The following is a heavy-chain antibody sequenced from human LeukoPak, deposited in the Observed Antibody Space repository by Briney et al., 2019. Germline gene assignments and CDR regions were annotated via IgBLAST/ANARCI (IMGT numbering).Heavy chain of an antibody. Sequence: PSQTLSLTCTVSGGSISSGGYYWSWIRQPPGKGLEWIGSIYNSGNPYYNSSLESRVTISVDTSRNQFSLKLISVTAADTAVYYCARRPAGGANDYWGQGTLVTVSS. CDR3: ARRPAGGANDY. D-gene: IGHD4/OR15-4a*01. CDR1: GGSISSGGYY. J-gene: IGHJ4*02. CDR2: IYNSGNP. V-gene: IGHV4-30-2*03.